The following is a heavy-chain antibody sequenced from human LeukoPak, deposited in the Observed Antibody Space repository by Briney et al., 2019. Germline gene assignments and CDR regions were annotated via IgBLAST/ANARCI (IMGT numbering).Heavy chain of an antibody. D-gene: IGHD4-23*01. CDR1: GGTFSSYA. J-gene: IGHJ4*02. CDR3: ARGTYGGNLGLFDY. Sequence: SVKVSCKASGGTFSSYAISWVRQAPGQGLEWMGGIIPIFGTANYAQKFQGRVTITADESTSTAYMGLSSLRSEDTAVYYCARGTYGGNLGLFDYWGQGTLVTVPS. V-gene: IGHV1-69*13. CDR2: IIPIFGTA.